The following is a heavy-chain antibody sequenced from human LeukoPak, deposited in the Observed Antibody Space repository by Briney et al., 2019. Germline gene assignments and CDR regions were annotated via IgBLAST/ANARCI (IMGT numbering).Heavy chain of an antibody. D-gene: IGHD3-10*01. CDR1: SGSFSGYY. CDR2: INHSVGT. CDR3: ARDKGHYYGSGTYLPDAFDI. V-gene: IGHV4-34*01. Sequence: SETLSLTCSVYSGSFSGYYWSWIRQPPGKGLEWIGEINHSVGTNYNPSLKSRVTMSLDTSKNQFSLKLSSVTAADTAVYYCARDKGHYYGSGTYLPDAFDIWGQGTMVTVSS. J-gene: IGHJ3*02.